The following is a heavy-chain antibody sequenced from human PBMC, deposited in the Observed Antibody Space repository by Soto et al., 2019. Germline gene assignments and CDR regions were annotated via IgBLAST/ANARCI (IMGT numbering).Heavy chain of an antibody. Sequence: EVQLVESGGGLVKPGGSLRLSCAASGFTFSSYSMNWVRQAPGKGLEWVSSISSSSSYIYYAASVKCRFTISRDNAKNSLYLQMNSLRAEDTAVYDCAIIQLGYDAFAIWGQGTMVTVSS. J-gene: IGHJ3*02. CDR1: GFTFSSYS. CDR3: AIIQLGYDAFAI. V-gene: IGHV3-21*01. D-gene: IGHD6-6*01. CDR2: ISSSSSYI.